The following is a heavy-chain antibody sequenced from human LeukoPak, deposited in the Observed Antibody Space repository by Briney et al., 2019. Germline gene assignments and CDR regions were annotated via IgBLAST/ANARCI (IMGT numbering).Heavy chain of an antibody. J-gene: IGHJ6*02. CDR3: ARDDGYRWFGGFIYYYGMDV. CDR2: IKQDGSEK. D-gene: IGHD3-10*01. V-gene: IGHV3-7*01. Sequence: GGSLRLSCAAAGFTFSSYWMCWVRQAPGKGLEWVANIKQDGSEKYYVDSVKGRFTISRDNAKNSLYLQMNSLRAEDTAVYYCARDDGYRWFGGFIYYYGMDVWGQGTTVTVSS. CDR1: GFTFSSYW.